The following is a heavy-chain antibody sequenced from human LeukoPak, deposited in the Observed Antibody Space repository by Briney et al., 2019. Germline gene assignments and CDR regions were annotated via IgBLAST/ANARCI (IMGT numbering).Heavy chain of an antibody. CDR2: INHSGST. CDR1: GGSFSGHY. D-gene: IGHD1-14*01. J-gene: IGHJ4*02. Sequence: PSETLSLTCGVYGGSFSGHYWSWIRQPPGKGLEWIGDINHSGSTKYNPSLKSRVTISVDTSKKQFSLKLSSVTAADTAVYYCARAPEYGLYYFDYWGQGTLVTVSS. V-gene: IGHV4-34*01. CDR3: ARAPEYGLYYFDY.